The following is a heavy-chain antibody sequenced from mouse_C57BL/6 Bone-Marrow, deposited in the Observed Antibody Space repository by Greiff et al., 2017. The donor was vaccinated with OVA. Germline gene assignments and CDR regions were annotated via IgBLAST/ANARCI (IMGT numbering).Heavy chain of an antibody. Sequence: VQLQQSGPELVKPGASVKISCKASGYAFSSSWMNWVKQRPGKGLEWIGRIYPGDGDTNYNRKFKGKATLTADKSSSTAYMQLSSLTSEDSAVYYGAREGFYYDYFYYGMDYWGQGTSVTVSS. D-gene: IGHD2-4*01. CDR1: GYAFSSSW. V-gene: IGHV1-82*01. J-gene: IGHJ4*01. CDR2: IYPGDGDT. CDR3: AREGFYYDYFYYGMDY.